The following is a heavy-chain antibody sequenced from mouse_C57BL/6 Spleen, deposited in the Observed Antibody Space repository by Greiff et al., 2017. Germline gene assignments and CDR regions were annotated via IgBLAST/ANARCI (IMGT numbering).Heavy chain of an antibody. J-gene: IGHJ3*01. CDR3: ARSSGNYVGFAY. V-gene: IGHV1-80*01. CDR2: IYPGDGDT. CDR1: GYAFSSYW. D-gene: IGHD2-1*01. Sequence: QVQLQQSGAELVKPGASVKISCKASGYAFSSYWMNWVKQRPGKGLARIGPIYPGDGDTNYNGKFKGKATLTADKSSSTAYMQLSSLTSEDSAVYVCARSSGNYVGFAYWGQGTLVTVSA.